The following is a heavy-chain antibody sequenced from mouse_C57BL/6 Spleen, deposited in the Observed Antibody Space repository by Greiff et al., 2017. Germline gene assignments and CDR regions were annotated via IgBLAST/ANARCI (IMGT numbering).Heavy chain of an antibody. CDR1: GYTFTSYW. J-gene: IGHJ2*01. V-gene: IGHV1-7*01. Sequence: VQLVESGAELAKPGASVKLSCKASGYTFTSYWMHWVKQRPGQGLEWIGYINPSSGYTKYNQKFKDKATLTADKSSSTAYMQLSSLTYEDSAVYYCASRDYGNSLDYWGQGTTLTVSS. D-gene: IGHD2-1*01. CDR3: ASRDYGNSLDY. CDR2: INPSSGYT.